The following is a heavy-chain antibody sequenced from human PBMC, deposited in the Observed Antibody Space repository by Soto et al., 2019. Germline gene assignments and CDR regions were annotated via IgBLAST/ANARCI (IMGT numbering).Heavy chain of an antibody. Sequence: HPGGSLRLSCAASGFTFSSYWMSWVRQAPGKGLEWVANIKQDGSEKYYVDSVKGRFTISRDNAKNPLYLQMNSLRAEDTAVYYCASEARVEKRLRFLEWLPPSGAFDIWGQGTMVTVSS. CDR3: ASEARVEKRLRFLEWLPPSGAFDI. CDR1: GFTFSSYW. J-gene: IGHJ3*02. D-gene: IGHD3-3*01. V-gene: IGHV3-7*03. CDR2: IKQDGSEK.